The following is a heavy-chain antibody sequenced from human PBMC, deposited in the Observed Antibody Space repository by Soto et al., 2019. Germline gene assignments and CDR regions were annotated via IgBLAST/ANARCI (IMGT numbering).Heavy chain of an antibody. CDR3: ARNHYCSSTSCYYGPYYYGMDV. Sequence: ASVKVSCKASGYTFTSYAMHWVRQAPGQRLEWMGWINAGNGNTKYSQKFQGRVTITRDTSASTAYMELSSLRSEDTAVYYCARNHYCSSTSCYYGPYYYGMDVWGQGTTVTVSS. J-gene: IGHJ6*02. CDR2: INAGNGNT. V-gene: IGHV1-3*01. D-gene: IGHD2-2*01. CDR1: GYTFTSYA.